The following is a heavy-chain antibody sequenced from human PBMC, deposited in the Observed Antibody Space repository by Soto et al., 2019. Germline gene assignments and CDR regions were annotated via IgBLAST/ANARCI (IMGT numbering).Heavy chain of an antibody. CDR1: GGSFSVYY. CDR2: INHSGST. V-gene: IGHV4-34*01. D-gene: IGHD3-22*01. Sequence: PSETLSLTCAAYGGSFSVYYWGWICQPPGKGLEWIGEINHSGSTNYNPSLKSRVTISVDTSKNQFSLQLSSVTAADTAVYYCGRMGDYDSNFHYWGQGTLVTVSS. J-gene: IGHJ4*02. CDR3: GRMGDYDSNFHY.